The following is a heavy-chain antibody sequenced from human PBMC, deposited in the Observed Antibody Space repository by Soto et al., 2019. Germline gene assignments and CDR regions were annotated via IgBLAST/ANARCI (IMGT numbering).Heavy chain of an antibody. CDR3: ARHKARFGPYYYYMDV. Sequence: SETLSLTCTVSGGSISSYYWSWIRQPPGKGLEWIGYIYYSGSTNYNPSLKSRVTISVDTSKNQFSLKLSSVTAADTAVYYCARHKARFGPYYYYMDVWGKGTTVTVSS. V-gene: IGHV4-59*08. CDR1: GGSISSYY. J-gene: IGHJ6*03. D-gene: IGHD3-10*01. CDR2: IYYSGST.